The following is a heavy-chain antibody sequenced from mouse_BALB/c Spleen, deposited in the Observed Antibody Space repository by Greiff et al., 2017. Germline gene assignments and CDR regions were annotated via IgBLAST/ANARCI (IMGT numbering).Heavy chain of an antibody. J-gene: IGHJ3*01. Sequence: EVMLVESGGGLVKPGGSLKLSCAASGFTFSDYYMYWVRQTPEKRLEWVATISDGGSYTYYPDSVKGRFTISRDNAKNNLYLQMSSLKSEDTAMYYCARDQGDLFAYWGQGTLVTVSA. CDR3: ARDQGDLFAY. D-gene: IGHD3-3*01. CDR2: ISDGGSYT. CDR1: GFTFSDYY. V-gene: IGHV5-4*02.